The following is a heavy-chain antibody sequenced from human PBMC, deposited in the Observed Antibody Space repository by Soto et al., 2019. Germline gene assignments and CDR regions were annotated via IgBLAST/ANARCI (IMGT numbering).Heavy chain of an antibody. V-gene: IGHV1-69*13. Sequence: ASVKVSCQASGGTFSSYAISWVRQAPGQGLEWMGGIIPIFGTANYAQKFQGRVTITADESTSTAYMELSSLRSEDTAVYYCARGGVGATRLYDYWGQGTLVTVSS. CDR1: GGTFSSYA. CDR3: ARGGVGATRLYDY. D-gene: IGHD1-26*01. CDR2: IIPIFGTA. J-gene: IGHJ4*02.